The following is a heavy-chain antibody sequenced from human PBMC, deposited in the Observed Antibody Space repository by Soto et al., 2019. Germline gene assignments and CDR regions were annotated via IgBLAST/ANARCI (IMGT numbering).Heavy chain of an antibody. J-gene: IGHJ6*02. CDR2: IYSGGST. D-gene: IGHD6-13*01. CDR3: ASSLSAAGTYHYYYYGMDV. CDR1: GFTVSSNY. Sequence: GGSLRLSCAASGFTVSSNYVSWVRQAPGKGLEWVSVIYSGGSTYYADSVKGRFTISRDNSKNTLYLQMNSLRAEDTAVYYCASSLSAAGTYHYYYYGMDVWGQGTTVTVSS. V-gene: IGHV3-53*01.